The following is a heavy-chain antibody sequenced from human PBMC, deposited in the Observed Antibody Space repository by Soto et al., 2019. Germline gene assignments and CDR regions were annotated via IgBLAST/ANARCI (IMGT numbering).Heavy chain of an antibody. CDR2: IYHSGST. CDR3: ARTVIGGFDY. V-gene: IGHV4-4*02. Sequence: SETLSLTCAVSGGSISRNNWWSWVRQPPGKGLEWIGEIYHSGSTNYNPSLKSRVSISVEKSKNQFSLKLSSVTAADTAVYFCARTVIGGFDYWGQGTLVTVS. D-gene: IGHD3-16*02. CDR1: GGSISRNNW. J-gene: IGHJ4*02.